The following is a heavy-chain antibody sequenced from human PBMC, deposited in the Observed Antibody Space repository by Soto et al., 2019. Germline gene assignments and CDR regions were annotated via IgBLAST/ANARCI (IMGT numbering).Heavy chain of an antibody. Sequence: QVQLMQSGAEVKKPGSSVKVSCKASGGTFSSYAISWVRQAPGQGLEWMGGIIPIFGTANYAQKFQGRVTITADKSTSTAYMELSSLRSEDTAVYYCARDRGGSGWKTKTFDYWGQGTLVTVSS. J-gene: IGHJ4*02. CDR3: ARDRGGSGWKTKTFDY. V-gene: IGHV1-69*06. CDR2: IIPIFGTA. CDR1: GGTFSSYA. D-gene: IGHD6-19*01.